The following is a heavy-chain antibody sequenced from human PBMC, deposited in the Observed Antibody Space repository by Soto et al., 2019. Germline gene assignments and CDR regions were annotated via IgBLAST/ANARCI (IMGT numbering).Heavy chain of an antibody. CDR2: ISYDGSNK. Sequence: PGGSLTLSCAASGFTFSSYGMPWVRQAPGKGLEWVAVISYDGSNKYYADSVKGRFTISRDNSKNTLYLQMNSLRAEDTAVYYCAKDGIAAAGPNWFDPWGQGTLVTVSS. J-gene: IGHJ5*02. D-gene: IGHD6-13*01. CDR3: AKDGIAAAGPNWFDP. CDR1: GFTFSSYG. V-gene: IGHV3-30*18.